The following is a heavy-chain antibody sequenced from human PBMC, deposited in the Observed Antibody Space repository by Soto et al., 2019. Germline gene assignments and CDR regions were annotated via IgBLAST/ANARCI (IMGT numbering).Heavy chain of an antibody. Sequence: ASVKVSCKASGYSLRGNYIHWVRQTPGQGLEWMGWINPNSSGTVYAQKFQGRVTMTRDTSLTTVYMQLNRLTSDDSAVYYCARNLIVDDPDNSAMEVWGQGTPVTVPS. D-gene: IGHD3-22*01. CDR3: ARNLIVDDPDNSAMEV. V-gene: IGHV1-2*02. CDR2: INPNSSGT. CDR1: GYSLRGNY. J-gene: IGHJ6*02.